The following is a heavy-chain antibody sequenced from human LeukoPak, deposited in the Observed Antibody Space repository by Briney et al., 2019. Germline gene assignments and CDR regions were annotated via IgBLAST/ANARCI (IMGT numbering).Heavy chain of an antibody. J-gene: IGHJ4*02. Sequence: KTSETLSLTCTVSGGSISSSSYYWGWIRQPPGKGLEWIGCIYYSGSTHYNPSLKSRVTISVDTSKNQFSLKLSSVTAADTAVYYCAAHITIFGVVMDYWGQGTLVTVSS. CDR2: IYYSGST. CDR1: GGSISSSSYY. V-gene: IGHV4-39*01. D-gene: IGHD3-3*01. CDR3: AAHITIFGVVMDY.